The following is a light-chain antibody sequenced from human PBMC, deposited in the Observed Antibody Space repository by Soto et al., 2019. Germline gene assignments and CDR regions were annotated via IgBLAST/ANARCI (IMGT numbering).Light chain of an antibody. J-gene: IGKJ2*01. V-gene: IGKV3-15*01. CDR3: QQYRSGPYT. Sequence: EIVMTQSPATLSVSPGERAALSCRASQSVSSNFAWYQQKPGQAPRLLIYGASTRATGIPARLSGSGSGTEFTLTISSLQSEDFAVYYRQQYRSGPYTFGQGTKLEIK. CDR1: QSVSSN. CDR2: GAS.